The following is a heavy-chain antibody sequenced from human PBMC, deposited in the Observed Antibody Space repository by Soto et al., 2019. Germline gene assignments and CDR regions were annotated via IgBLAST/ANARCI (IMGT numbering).Heavy chain of an antibody. CDR1: GDSITSGVHY. Sequence: QVQLQESGPGLVKPSQTLSLTCTVSGDSITSGVHYWSWIRQLPGKGLEWIGYIFYSGPTSYNPAQXXSVTLSEYTSKXXXSXXLKSVTAADTAVYYCARVRVMLTFGGASEGWGLVAWGPGTLVTVSS. D-gene: IGHD3-16*01. CDR3: ARVRVMLTFGGASEGWGLVA. J-gene: IGHJ5*02. V-gene: IGHV4-31*03. CDR2: IFYSGPT.